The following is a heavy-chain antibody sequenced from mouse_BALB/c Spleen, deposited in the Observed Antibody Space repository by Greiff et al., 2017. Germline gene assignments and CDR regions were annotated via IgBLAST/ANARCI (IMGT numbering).Heavy chain of an antibody. CDR1: GFSLTSYG. D-gene: IGHD3-1*01. V-gene: IGHV2-9*02. J-gene: IGHJ4*01. CDR2: IWAGGST. CDR3: ARVPTARATLYYYAMDY. Sequence: VKLMESGPGLVAPSQSLSITCTVSGFSLTSYGVHWVRQPPGKGLEWLGVIWAGGSTNYNSALMSRLSISKDNSKSQVFLKMNSLQTDDTAMYYCARVPTARATLYYYAMDYWGQGTSVTVSS.